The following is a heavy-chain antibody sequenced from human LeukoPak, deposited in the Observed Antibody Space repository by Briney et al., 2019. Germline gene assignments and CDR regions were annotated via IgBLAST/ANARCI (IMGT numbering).Heavy chain of an antibody. J-gene: IGHJ4*02. CDR3: ARLYSGNYFFDY. CDR2: INPNSGGT. CDR1: GYTFTSYG. V-gene: IGHV1-2*02. Sequence: ASVKVSCKASGYTFTSYGISWVRQAPGQGLEWMGWINPNSGGTNYAQKFQGRVTMARDTSISTAYMELSRLTSDDTAVYYCARLYSGNYFFDYWGQGTLVTVSS. D-gene: IGHD1-26*01.